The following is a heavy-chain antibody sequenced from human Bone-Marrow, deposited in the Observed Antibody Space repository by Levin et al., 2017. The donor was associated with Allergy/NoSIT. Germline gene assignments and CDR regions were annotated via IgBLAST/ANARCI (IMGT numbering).Heavy chain of an antibody. V-gene: IGHV2-70*04. CDR2: IDGDDDK. CDR3: ALGKYQLDY. J-gene: IGHJ4*02. D-gene: IGHD2-2*01. Sequence: SGPTLVKPTETLTLTCTFSGFSLDTSVMRLSWIRQPPGKALEWLARIDGDDDKLYSTSLRTRLAISKDTSKNQVVLAMTNMDPADTGTYYCALGKYQLDYWGQGTLVTVSS. CDR1: GFSLDTSVMR.